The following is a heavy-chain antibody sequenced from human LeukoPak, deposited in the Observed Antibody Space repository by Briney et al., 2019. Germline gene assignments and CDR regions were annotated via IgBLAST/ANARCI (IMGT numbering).Heavy chain of an antibody. D-gene: IGHD6-13*01. V-gene: IGHV4-39*07. CDR2: IYYSGST. CDR3: ARAYSPPQWSPFDY. CDR1: GGSISSGSYY. J-gene: IGHJ4*02. Sequence: SETLSLTCTVSGGSISSGSYYWGWIRQPPGKGLEWIVSIYYSGSTYYKPSLKSRVTISLDTSKNQFSLKLSSVTAADTAVYYCARAYSPPQWSPFDYWGQGTLVTVSS.